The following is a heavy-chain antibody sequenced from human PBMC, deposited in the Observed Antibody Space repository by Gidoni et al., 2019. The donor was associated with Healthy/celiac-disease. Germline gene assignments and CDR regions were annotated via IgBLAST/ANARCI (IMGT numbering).Heavy chain of an antibody. CDR3: AKDLGPNYSTFHAFDI. CDR1: GFPFDDYA. D-gene: IGHD6-13*01. CDR2: ISWNSCSI. J-gene: IGHJ3*02. Sequence: EVQLVESGGGLVQPGRSLRLSCAASGFPFDDYAMHWVRQAPGKGLEWVSGISWNSCSIGYADSVKGRFTISRDNAKNSLYLQMNSLRAEDTALYYCAKDLGPNYSTFHAFDIWGQGTMVTVSS. V-gene: IGHV3-9*01.